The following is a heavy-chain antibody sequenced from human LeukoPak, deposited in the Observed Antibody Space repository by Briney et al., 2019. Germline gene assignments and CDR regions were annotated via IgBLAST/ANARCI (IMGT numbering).Heavy chain of an antibody. J-gene: IGHJ4*02. D-gene: IGHD6-13*01. CDR2: ISSSSSYI. CDR3: ARGDSNYFDY. Sequence: GGSLRLFCAPSRFTFSSYSMNCVRQAPGEGREWVSFISSSSSYIYYADSVKGPFTISRDNANNSLYLQMNSLRAEDTAVYYCARGDSNYFDYWGQGTLVTVSS. CDR1: RFTFSSYS. V-gene: IGHV3-21*01.